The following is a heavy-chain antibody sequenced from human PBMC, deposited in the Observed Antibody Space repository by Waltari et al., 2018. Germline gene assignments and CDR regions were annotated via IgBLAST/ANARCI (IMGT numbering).Heavy chain of an antibody. CDR2: IYPGDAAT. Sequence: EVQLVQSGAEVKKPGESLKISCKGSGYSFTSYWIGWVRQMPGKGLEWMGVIYPGDAATIYSPAFQVQVTISADKSISTAYLQWSSLKASDTAMYYCARRSDHYYYYYMDVWGKGTTVTVSS. J-gene: IGHJ6*03. V-gene: IGHV5-51*01. CDR1: GYSFTSYW. CDR3: ARRSDHYYYYYMDV.